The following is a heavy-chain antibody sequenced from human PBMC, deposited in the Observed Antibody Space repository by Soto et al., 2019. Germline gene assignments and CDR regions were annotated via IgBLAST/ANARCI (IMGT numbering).Heavy chain of an antibody. CDR3: AKDHWTTAVAGDY. D-gene: IGHD6-19*01. CDR2: ISYDGSNK. CDR1: GFTFSSYG. V-gene: IGHV3-30*18. Sequence: GGSLSLSCAASGFTFSSYGMHWVRQAPGKGLEWVAVISYDGSNKYYADSVKGRFTISRDNSKNTLYLQMNSLRAEDTAVYYCAKDHWTTAVAGDYWGQGTLVTVSS. J-gene: IGHJ4*02.